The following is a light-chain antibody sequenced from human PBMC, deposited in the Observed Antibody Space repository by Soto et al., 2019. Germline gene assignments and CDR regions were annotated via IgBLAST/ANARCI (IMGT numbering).Light chain of an antibody. J-gene: IGKJ1*01. V-gene: IGKV3-20*01. CDR3: QHYGNSLWT. CDR2: DAS. Sequence: EVVLTQSPGTLSLSPGERATLSCRASQSVRSTYLAWYQQKPGQAPRLLIYDASSRATDIPDRFSGSGSGTDFTLTISRLEPEDFAVYYCQHYGNSLWTFGQATKVIFK. CDR1: QSVRSTY.